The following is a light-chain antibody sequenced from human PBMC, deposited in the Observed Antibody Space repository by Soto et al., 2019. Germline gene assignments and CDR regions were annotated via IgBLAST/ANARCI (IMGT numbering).Light chain of an antibody. J-gene: IGKJ1*01. CDR1: QSVLYSSNNKNY. CDR3: QQYNNWPRT. V-gene: IGKV4-1*01. Sequence: DIVMTQSPDSLAVSLGERATIDCKSSQSVLYSSNNKNYLAWYQQKPVQPPKLLIYWASTRESGVPDRFSGSGSGTDFTLTISSLQSEDFAVYYCQQYNNWPRTFGQGTKVDIK. CDR2: WAS.